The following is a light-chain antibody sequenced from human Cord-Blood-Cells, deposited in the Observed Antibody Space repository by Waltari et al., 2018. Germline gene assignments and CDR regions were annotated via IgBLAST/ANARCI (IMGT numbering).Light chain of an antibody. J-gene: IGLJ3*02. V-gene: IGLV1-40*01. CDR2: GNS. CDR3: QSYDSSLSGSV. CDR1: SSNIGAGSD. Sequence: QSVLTQPPSVSGAPGQRVTISCTGSSSNIGAGSDVHWYQQLPGTAPKLLIYGNSNRPSGVHDRFSCSKYCTSASLAITGLQAEDEADYYCQSYDSSLSGSVCGGGTKLTVL.